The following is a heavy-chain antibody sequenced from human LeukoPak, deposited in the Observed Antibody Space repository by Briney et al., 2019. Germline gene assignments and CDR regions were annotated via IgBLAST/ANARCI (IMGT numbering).Heavy chain of an antibody. CDR2: ITSKAYGGTT. D-gene: IGHD2-21*01. V-gene: IGHV3-49*04. J-gene: IGHJ4*02. Sequence: GGSLRLSCTASGFTFCDYAMTWVRQAPGKGLEWVGFITSKAYGGTTQYAASVKGRFTISRDDFKSLAYLQMNSLKIEDTAVYFCTRAGGFCGGDCYDNWGQGTLVTVSS. CDR1: GFTFCDYA. CDR3: TRAGGFCGGDCYDN.